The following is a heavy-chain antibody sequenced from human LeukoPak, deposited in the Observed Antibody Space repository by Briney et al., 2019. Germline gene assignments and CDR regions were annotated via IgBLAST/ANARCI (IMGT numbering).Heavy chain of an antibody. CDR1: GFSVSDSY. CDR2: IHSDGST. J-gene: IGHJ4*02. Sequence: GGSLRLSCAASGFSVSDSYMSWVRQPPGKGLEWVSVIHSDGSTHYADYVKGRFTISRDNSKNTLYLQMSSLRVEDTAFYYCARDKGKGTTERYGSWGQGSLVTVSS. V-gene: IGHV3-53*01. CDR3: ARDKGKGTTERYGS. D-gene: IGHD1-1*01.